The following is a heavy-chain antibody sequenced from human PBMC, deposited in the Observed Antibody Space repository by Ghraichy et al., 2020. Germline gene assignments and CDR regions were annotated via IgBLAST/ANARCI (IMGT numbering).Heavy chain of an antibody. CDR1: GGSISSYY. CDR3: ARNTFYSSSPIDAFDI. V-gene: IGHV4-59*01. CDR2: IYYSGST. D-gene: IGHD6-6*01. J-gene: IGHJ3*02. Sequence: SQTLSLTCTVSGGSISSYYWSWIRQPPGKGLEWIGYIYYSGSTNYNPSLKSRVTISVDTSKNQFSLKLSSVTAADTAVYYCARNTFYSSSPIDAFDIWGQGTMVTVSS.